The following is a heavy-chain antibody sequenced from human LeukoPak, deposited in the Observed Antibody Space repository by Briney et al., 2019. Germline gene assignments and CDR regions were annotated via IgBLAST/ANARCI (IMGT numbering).Heavy chain of an antibody. CDR2: ISSSSSYI. J-gene: IGHJ4*02. D-gene: IGHD6-13*01. Sequence: PGGSLRLSCAASGFTFSSYSMNWVRQAPGRGLEWVSSISSSSSYIYYADSVKGRFTISRDNAKNSLYLQMNSLRVEDTAVYYCARVAEAAAFDYWGQGTLVTVSS. V-gene: IGHV3-21*01. CDR3: ARVAEAAAFDY. CDR1: GFTFSSYS.